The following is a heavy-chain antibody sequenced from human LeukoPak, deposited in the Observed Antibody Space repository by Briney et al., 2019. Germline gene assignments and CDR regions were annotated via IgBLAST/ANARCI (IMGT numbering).Heavy chain of an antibody. J-gene: IGHJ4*02. CDR1: GFIFSDSA. CDR2: IRSKANSHAT. V-gene: IGHV3-73*01. Sequence: GGSLRFSCAASGFIFSDSAMHWVRQASGKGLEWVGRIRSKANSHATAYAASVKGRFTISRDDSKNTAYLQMNSLKSEDTAVYYCASGVPDYWGQGTLVTVSS. D-gene: IGHD3-10*01. CDR3: ASGVPDY.